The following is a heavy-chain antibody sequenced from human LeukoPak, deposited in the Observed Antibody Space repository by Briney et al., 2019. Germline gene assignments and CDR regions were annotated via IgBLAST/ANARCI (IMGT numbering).Heavy chain of an antibody. D-gene: IGHD6-13*01. CDR3: ARKYSSSWCFDY. CDR1: GGSISSYH. CDR2: IYFSGST. V-gene: IGHV4-59*01. J-gene: IGHJ4*02. Sequence: SETLSLTCTVSGGSISSYHWSWIRQPPGKGLEWIGYIYFSGSTNYNPSLRSRVTISVDTSKNQFSLRPSSVTAADTALYYCARKYSSSWCFDYWGQGTLVTVSS.